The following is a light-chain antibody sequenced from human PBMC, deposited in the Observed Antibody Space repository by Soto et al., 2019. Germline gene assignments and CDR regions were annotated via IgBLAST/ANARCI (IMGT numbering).Light chain of an antibody. CDR1: SSDVGGYNY. CDR3: SSYTSRSTLV. Sequence: QSALTQPPSASGSPGQSVTISCTGTSSDVGGYNYVSWYQQHPGEAPKLIICEVINRPSGVSNRFSGSKSGNTASLTISGLQAEDEADYYCSSYTSRSTLVFGTGTKVTVL. J-gene: IGLJ1*01. CDR2: EVI. V-gene: IGLV2-14*01.